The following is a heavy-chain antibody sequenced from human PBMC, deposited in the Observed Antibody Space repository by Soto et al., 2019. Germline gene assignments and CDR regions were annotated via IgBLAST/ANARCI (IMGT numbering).Heavy chain of an antibody. V-gene: IGHV3-23*01. D-gene: IGHD2-15*01. CDR2: ISASGGDT. J-gene: IGHJ4*02. CDR3: TTKGVCVRVSCYWHVDY. CDR1: GFMFDSYA. Sequence: EVRLLESGGGLVQPGGSLRLSCEASGFMFDSYAMSWVRRAPGKGLEWVSAISASGGDTYYSDSARGRFTISRDNSKNMQSLKMNSRRVEDTAVYYCTTKGVCVRVSCYWHVDYGGKGIRVTVSS.